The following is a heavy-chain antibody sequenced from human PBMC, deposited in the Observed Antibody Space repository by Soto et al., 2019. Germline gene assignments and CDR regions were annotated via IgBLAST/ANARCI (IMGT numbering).Heavy chain of an antibody. CDR2: IHYSGST. CDR1: GDSINNYF. CDR3: ARGGGWLPEY. J-gene: IGHJ4*02. Sequence: QVQLQESGPGLVKPTETLSLTCIVSGDSINNYFWWSWNRQPPGKGLEWVGNIHYSGSTTYNPSLRSRLSISVDAPQNRICRRLSSIDAAVTAVYFCARGGGWLPEYWGQGTLVTVSS. D-gene: IGHD5-12*01. V-gene: IGHV4-59*01.